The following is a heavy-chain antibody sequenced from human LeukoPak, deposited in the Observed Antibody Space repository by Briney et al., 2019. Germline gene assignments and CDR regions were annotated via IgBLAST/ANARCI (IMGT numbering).Heavy chain of an antibody. CDR2: IYSGGST. CDR1: GFTVSSNY. D-gene: IGHD6-19*01. J-gene: IGHJ4*02. Sequence: GGSLTLSCAASGFTVSSNYMSWVRQAPGNWLEWVAVIYSGGSTYYADSLKGRFTISRDNSKNTRYLQMHSLRAEDTAVYYCARVGRKAVPDYWGEGNLVTVSS. CDR3: ARVGRKAVPDY. V-gene: IGHV3-66*01.